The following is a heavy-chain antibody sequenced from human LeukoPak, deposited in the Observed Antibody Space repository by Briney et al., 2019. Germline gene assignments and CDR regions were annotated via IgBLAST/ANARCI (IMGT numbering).Heavy chain of an antibody. CDR2: IIPILGIA. V-gene: IGHV1-69*04. J-gene: IGHJ5*02. Sequence: SVKVSCKASGGTFSSYAISWVRQAPGQGLEWMGRIIPILGIANDAQKFQGRVTITADKSTSTAYMELSSLRSEDTAVYYCASLTYYYDSSGYWDNWFDPWGQGTLVTVSS. D-gene: IGHD3-22*01. CDR1: GGTFSSYA. CDR3: ASLTYYYDSSGYWDNWFDP.